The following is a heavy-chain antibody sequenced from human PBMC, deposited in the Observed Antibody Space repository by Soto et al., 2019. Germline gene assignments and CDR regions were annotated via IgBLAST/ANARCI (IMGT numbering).Heavy chain of an antibody. D-gene: IGHD4-17*01. J-gene: IGHJ6*02. CDR3: ARDDYGDLRWYYYYGMDV. V-gene: IGHV1-18*04. Sequence: ASVKVSCKASGYTFTSYGISWVRQAPGQGLEWMGWISAYNGNTNYAQKLQGRVTMTTDTSTSTAYMELRSLRSDDTAVYYCARDDYGDLRWYYYYGMDVWGQGTTVTSSS. CDR2: ISAYNGNT. CDR1: GYTFTSYG.